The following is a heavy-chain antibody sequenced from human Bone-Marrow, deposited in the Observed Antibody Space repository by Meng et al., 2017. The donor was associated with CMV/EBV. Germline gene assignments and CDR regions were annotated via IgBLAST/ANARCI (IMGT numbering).Heavy chain of an antibody. Sequence: GSLRLSCTVSGGSISSSSYYWGWIRQPPGKGLEWIGSIYYTGSTYYNPSLKSRVTISVDTSKNQFALKVRSVTAADTAVYYCARGPYYDGSGPFDYWGQGTLVTVSS. CDR2: IYYTGST. V-gene: IGHV4-39*06. D-gene: IGHD3-22*01. CDR1: GGSISSSSYY. J-gene: IGHJ4*02. CDR3: ARGPYYDGSGPFDY.